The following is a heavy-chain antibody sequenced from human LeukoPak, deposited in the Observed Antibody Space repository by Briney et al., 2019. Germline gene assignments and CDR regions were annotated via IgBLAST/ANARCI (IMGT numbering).Heavy chain of an antibody. CDR2: ISHEGSSQ. J-gene: IGHJ4*02. CDR3: ARTREQWQVLDY. D-gene: IGHD6-19*01. Sequence: TGRSLRLSCAASGLSFGSYGMHWVRQSPGKGLEWVAVISHEGSSQYYADSVKGRFTISRDNSRNMVYLQMNSLRGEDTAVYYCARTREQWQVLDYWGQGTLVTVSS. V-gene: IGHV3-30*03. CDR1: GLSFGSYG.